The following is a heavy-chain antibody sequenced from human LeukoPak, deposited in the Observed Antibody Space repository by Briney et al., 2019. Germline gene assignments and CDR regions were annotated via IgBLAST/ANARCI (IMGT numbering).Heavy chain of an antibody. CDR3: ARGGYYYSHENWFDP. V-gene: IGHV4-59*01. D-gene: IGHD3-22*01. Sequence: SETLSLTCTVSGGSISSYYWSWIRQPPGKGLEWIGYIYYSGSTNYNPSLKSRVTISVDTSKNQFSLKLSSVTAADTAVYYCARGGYYYSHENWFDPWGQGTLVTVSS. CDR1: GGSISSYY. CDR2: IYYSGST. J-gene: IGHJ5*02.